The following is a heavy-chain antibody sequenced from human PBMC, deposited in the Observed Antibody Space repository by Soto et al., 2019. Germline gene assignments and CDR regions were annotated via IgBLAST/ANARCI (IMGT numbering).Heavy chain of an antibody. J-gene: IGHJ4*02. D-gene: IGHD1-26*01. V-gene: IGHV3-23*01. CDR1: GFTFSSYA. Sequence: GGSLRLSCAASGFTFSSYAMSWVRQAPGKGLEWVSAISGSGGSTYYADSVKGRFTISRDNSKNKLYLQMNSLKAEDTAEYNCAKEAVTIVGAKVYYFDYWGQGTLVTVSS. CDR2: ISGSGGST. CDR3: AKEAVTIVGAKVYYFDY.